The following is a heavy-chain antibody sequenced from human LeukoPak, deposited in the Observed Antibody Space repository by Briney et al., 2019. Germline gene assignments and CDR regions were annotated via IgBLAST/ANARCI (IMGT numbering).Heavy chain of an antibody. D-gene: IGHD5-24*01. CDR2: IIPILGIA. CDR1: GGTFSSYA. CDR3: ARERAEMATMDY. Sequence: RASVKVSCKASGGTFSSYAISWVRQAPGQGLEWMGRIIPILGIANYAQKFQCRVTITADKSTSTAYMELSSLRSEDTAVYYCARERAEMATMDYWGQGTLVTVSS. J-gene: IGHJ4*02. V-gene: IGHV1-69*04.